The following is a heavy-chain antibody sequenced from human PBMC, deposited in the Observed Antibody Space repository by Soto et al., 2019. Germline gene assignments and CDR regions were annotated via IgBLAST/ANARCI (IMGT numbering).Heavy chain of an antibody. CDR2: IWYDGSNK. D-gene: IGHD2-15*01. J-gene: IGHJ3*02. CDR1: GFTFSSYG. CDR3: ARDARRYCSGGSCLDAFDI. Sequence: GGSLRLSCAASGFTFSSYGMHWVRQAPGKGLEWVAVIWYDGSNKYYADSVKGRFTISRDNSKNTLYLQMNSLRAEDTAVYYCARDARRYCSGGSCLDAFDIWGQGTMVTVSS. V-gene: IGHV3-33*01.